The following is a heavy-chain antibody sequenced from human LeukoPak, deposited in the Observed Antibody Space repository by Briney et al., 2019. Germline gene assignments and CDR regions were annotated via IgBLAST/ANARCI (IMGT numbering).Heavy chain of an antibody. CDR3: ARRAGAYSHPYDC. CDR2: IYSGGST. Sequence: GGSLRLSCTVSGFTVSSDSMSWVRQAPGKALEWVSFIYSGGSTHYSDSVKGRFTLSRDNSKNTLYLQMNSLRAEDTVVYYCARRAGAYSHPYDCWGQGTLVTVSS. D-gene: IGHD4/OR15-4a*01. J-gene: IGHJ4*02. V-gene: IGHV3-53*01. CDR1: GFTVSSDS.